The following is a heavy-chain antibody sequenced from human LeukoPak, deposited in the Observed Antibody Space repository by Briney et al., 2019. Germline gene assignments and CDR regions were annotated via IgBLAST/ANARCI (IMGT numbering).Heavy chain of an antibody. CDR3: ARSGASYYDILTGYYDFDY. CDR2: IYTSGST. D-gene: IGHD3-9*01. V-gene: IGHV4-4*07. J-gene: IGHJ4*02. CDR1: GGSISSYY. Sequence: PSETLSLTCTVSGGSISSYYWSWIRQPAGKGLEWIGRIYTSGSTNYNPSLKSRVTISVDTSKNQFSLKLSSVTAADTAVYYCARSGASYYDILTGYYDFDYWGQGTLVTVSS.